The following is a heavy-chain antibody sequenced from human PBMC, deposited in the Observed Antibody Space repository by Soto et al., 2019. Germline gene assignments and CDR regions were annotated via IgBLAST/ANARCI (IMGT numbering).Heavy chain of an antibody. V-gene: IGHV3-7*01. CDR3: ASIRPGGYYFDY. Sequence: PGGSLRLCCAASGFTFSSYWMSWVRQAPGKGLEWVANIKQDGSEHYYVDSVKGRFTISRDNAKNSLYLQMNSLRAEDTAVYYCASIRPGGYYFDYWGQGTLVTVSS. CDR1: GFTFSSYW. J-gene: IGHJ4*02. CDR2: IKQDGSEH. D-gene: IGHD3-16*01.